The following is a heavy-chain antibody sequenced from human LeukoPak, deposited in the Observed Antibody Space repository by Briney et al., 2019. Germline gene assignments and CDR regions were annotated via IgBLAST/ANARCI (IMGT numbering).Heavy chain of an antibody. Sequence: SETLSLTCAVSGGSISSYYWSWIRQPPGKGLEWIGYIYYSGSSNYNPSLKSRVTISVDTSKNQFSLNLNSVTAADTAVYYCARHRTYYYDSSGYPWDYWGQGTLVTVSS. J-gene: IGHJ4*02. CDR3: ARHRTYYYDSSGYPWDY. D-gene: IGHD3-22*01. CDR2: IYYSGSS. V-gene: IGHV4-59*08. CDR1: GGSISSYY.